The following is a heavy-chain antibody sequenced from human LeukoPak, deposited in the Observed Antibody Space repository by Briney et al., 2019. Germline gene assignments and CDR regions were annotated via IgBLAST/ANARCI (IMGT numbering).Heavy chain of an antibody. CDR3: ARDRGRDPQSAFEP. Sequence: GGSLRLSCVTSGFTFNTHGMHWVRQAPGKALEWVAFVEHDGSKKYLESVKGRFTISRDNAKNSLYLQMNSLRAEDTAVYYCARDRGRDPQSAFEPWGQGTLVIVSS. V-gene: IGHV3-33*05. CDR2: VEHDGSKK. J-gene: IGHJ5*02. CDR1: GFTFNTHG. D-gene: IGHD2-21*01.